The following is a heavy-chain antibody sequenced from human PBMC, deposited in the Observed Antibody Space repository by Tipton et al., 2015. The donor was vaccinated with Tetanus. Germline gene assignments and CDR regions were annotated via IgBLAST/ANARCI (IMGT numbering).Heavy chain of an antibody. Sequence: TLSLTCTVSGASARSLNHYWSWLRQPPGKGLEWIGYIYYSGSTNYNPSLKSRVTISVDTSKNQFSLKLSSVTAADTAVYYCARDRTDAYDAFDIWGQGTMVTVSS. CDR1: GASARSLNHY. CDR3: ARDRTDAYDAFDI. CDR2: IYYSGST. J-gene: IGHJ3*02. V-gene: IGHV4-61*01.